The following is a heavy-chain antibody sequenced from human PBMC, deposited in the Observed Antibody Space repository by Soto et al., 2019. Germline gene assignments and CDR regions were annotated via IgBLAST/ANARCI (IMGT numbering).Heavy chain of an antibody. CDR2: IYSSGST. J-gene: IGHJ4*02. V-gene: IGHV4-61*01. CDR1: GDNISSRYH. CDR3: ARDIRGYSRAFDY. D-gene: IGHD5-18*01. Sequence: WATLSLTCAVSGDNISSRYHWTWLRQQPGKGLEWIGYIYSSGSTNYNPSFKSRVTISLDTSSNQFSLKLTSVTAADTAVYYCARDIRGYSRAFDYWGQGTLVTVSS.